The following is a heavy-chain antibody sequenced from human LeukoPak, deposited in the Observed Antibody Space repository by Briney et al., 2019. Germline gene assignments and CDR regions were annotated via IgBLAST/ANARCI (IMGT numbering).Heavy chain of an antibody. CDR1: GDSISSYY. CDR3: ARDPAHGMDV. CDR2: TSHSGST. V-gene: IGHV4-59*01. J-gene: IGHJ6*02. Sequence: SETLSLTCIVSGDSISSYYWSWIRQPPGKGLEWIGYTSHSGSTNSNPSLKSRVTISVDTSKNQFSLTLKSVTAVDTAVYYCARDPAHGMDVWGQGTTVTVSS.